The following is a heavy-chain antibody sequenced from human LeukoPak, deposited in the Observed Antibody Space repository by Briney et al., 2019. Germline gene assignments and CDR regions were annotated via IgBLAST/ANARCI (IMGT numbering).Heavy chain of an antibody. CDR2: IYYSGST. D-gene: IGHD1-14*01. CDR3: ARRRKRGFDY. J-gene: IGHJ4*02. Sequence: SETLSLTCTVSGGSISSYYWGWIRQPPGKGLEWIGSIYYSGSTYYNPSLKSRVTISVDTSKNQFSLKLSSVTAADTAVYYCARRRKRGFDYWGQGTLVTVSS. CDR1: GGSISSYY. V-gene: IGHV4-39*01.